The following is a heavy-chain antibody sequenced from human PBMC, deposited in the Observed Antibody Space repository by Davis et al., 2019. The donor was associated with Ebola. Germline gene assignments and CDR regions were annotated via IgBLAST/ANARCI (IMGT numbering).Heavy chain of an antibody. CDR1: GGSISSGDYY. D-gene: IGHD3-22*01. Sequence: PSETLSLTCTVSGGSISSGDYYWSWIRQPPGKGLEWIGYIYYSGSTYYNPSLKSRVTISVDTSKNQFSLKLSSVTAADTAVYYCARGSYYDSSGYYSGIDYWGQGTLVTVSS. CDR3: ARGSYYDSSGYYSGIDY. V-gene: IGHV4-30-4*01. CDR2: IYYSGST. J-gene: IGHJ4*02.